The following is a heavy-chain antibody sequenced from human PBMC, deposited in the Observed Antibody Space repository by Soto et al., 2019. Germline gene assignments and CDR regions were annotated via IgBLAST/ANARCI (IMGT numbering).Heavy chain of an antibody. D-gene: IGHD7-27*01. CDR2: ILYDGSNK. CDR3: ARDTNWGYWYFDL. CDR1: GFTFSTYG. J-gene: IGHJ2*01. V-gene: IGHV3-33*01. Sequence: HVQLVESGGGVVQPGKSLRLSCAASGFTFSTYGMHWVRQAPGKGLEWVAVILYDGSNKYYADSVKGRFTIARDNSKNTLYLQMNSLRAEDTAVYYCARDTNWGYWYFDLWGRGTLVTVSS.